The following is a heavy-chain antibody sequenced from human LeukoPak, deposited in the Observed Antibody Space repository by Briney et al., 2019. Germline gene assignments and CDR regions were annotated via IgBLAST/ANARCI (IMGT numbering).Heavy chain of an antibody. CDR1: GGSISSYY. D-gene: IGHD5-24*01. V-gene: IGHV4-4*07. CDR3: ARDEGWLQPTHYYYGMDV. CDR2: IYTSGST. J-gene: IGHJ6*02. Sequence: SETLSLTCTVSGGSISSYYWSWIRQPAGKGLEWIGRIYTSGSTNYNPSLKSRVTMSVDTSKNQFSLKLSSVAAADTAVYYSARDEGWLQPTHYYYGMDVWGQGTTVTVSS.